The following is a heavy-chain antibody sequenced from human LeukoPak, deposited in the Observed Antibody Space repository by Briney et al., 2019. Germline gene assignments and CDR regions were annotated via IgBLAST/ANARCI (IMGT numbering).Heavy chain of an antibody. CDR1: GGSFSGYY. D-gene: IGHD3-16*02. V-gene: IGHV4-34*01. CDR2: INHSGST. CDR3: ARKRGDYVWGSYRYTVQYFDY. Sequence: PSETLSLTCAVYGGSFSGYYWSWIRQPPGKGLEWIGEINHSGSTNYNPSLKSRVTISVDTSKNQFSLKLSSVTAADTAVYYCARKRGDYVWGSYRYTVQYFDYWGQGTLVTVS. J-gene: IGHJ4*02.